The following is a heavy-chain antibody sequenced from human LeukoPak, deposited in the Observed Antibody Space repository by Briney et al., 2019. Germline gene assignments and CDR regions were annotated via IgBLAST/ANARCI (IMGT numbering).Heavy chain of an antibody. CDR1: GGSISSSNW. Sequence: SETLSLTCAVSGGSISSSNWWSWVRQPPGKGLEWIGEIYHSGSTYYNPSLKSRVTISVDTSKNQFSLKLSSVTAADTAVYYCASITWNYDILTGYQGYWGQGTLVTVSS. CDR3: ASITWNYDILTGYQGY. CDR2: IYHSGST. V-gene: IGHV4-4*02. D-gene: IGHD3-9*01. J-gene: IGHJ4*02.